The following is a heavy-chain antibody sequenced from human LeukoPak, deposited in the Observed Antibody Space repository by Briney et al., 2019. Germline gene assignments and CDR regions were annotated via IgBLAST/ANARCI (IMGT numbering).Heavy chain of an antibody. CDR3: AHGTMYQLDY. Sequence: GGSLRLSCAASGFTLSSYAMSWVRQAPGKGLEWVSAISYSADNTYYADSVKGRFTISRDNSKNTLYLQMNSLRAEDTTVYYCAHGTMYQLDYWGQGTLVTVSS. D-gene: IGHD2-2*01. CDR2: ISYSADNT. J-gene: IGHJ4*02. V-gene: IGHV3-23*01. CDR1: GFTLSSYA.